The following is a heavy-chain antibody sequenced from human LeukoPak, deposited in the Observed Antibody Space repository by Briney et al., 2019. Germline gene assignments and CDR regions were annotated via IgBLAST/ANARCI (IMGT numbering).Heavy chain of an antibody. CDR2: INHSGST. Sequence: SETLSLTCAVYGGSFSGYYWSWIRQPPGKGLEWIGEINHSGSTNYNPSLKSRVTISVDTSKNQFSLKLGSVTAADTAVYYCARVVVVPYYYYGMDVWGKGTTVTVSS. CDR3: ARVVVVPYYYYGMDV. D-gene: IGHD2-15*01. J-gene: IGHJ6*04. CDR1: GGSFSGYY. V-gene: IGHV4-34*01.